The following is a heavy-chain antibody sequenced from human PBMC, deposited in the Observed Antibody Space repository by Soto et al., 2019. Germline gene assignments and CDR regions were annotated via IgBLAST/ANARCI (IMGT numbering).Heavy chain of an antibody. J-gene: IGHJ4*02. Sequence: QVQLVQSGAEVKKPVASVNVSCKASGYTFTSYDINWVRQATGQVLEWMGWMNPNSGNTGYAQKFQGRVTMTRNTSIRTAYMELSSLRSEDTAVYYCAREAAYRSSSGDYWGQGTLVTVSS. CDR3: AREAAYRSSSGDY. V-gene: IGHV1-8*01. CDR2: MNPNSGNT. CDR1: GYTFTSYD. D-gene: IGHD6-6*01.